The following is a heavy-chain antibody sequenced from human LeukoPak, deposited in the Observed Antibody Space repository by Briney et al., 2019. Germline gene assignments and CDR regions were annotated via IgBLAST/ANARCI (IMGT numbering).Heavy chain of an antibody. D-gene: IGHD3-10*01. CDR1: GGSIGSSSYY. Sequence: SETLSLTCTVSGGSIGSSSYYWGWIRQPPGKGLEWIGSIYYSGSTYYNPSLKSRVAISVDTSKNQFSLKLSSVTAADTAVYYCATARQFGEADYWGQGTLVTVSS. CDR3: ATARQFGEADY. CDR2: IYYSGST. J-gene: IGHJ4*02. V-gene: IGHV4-39*01.